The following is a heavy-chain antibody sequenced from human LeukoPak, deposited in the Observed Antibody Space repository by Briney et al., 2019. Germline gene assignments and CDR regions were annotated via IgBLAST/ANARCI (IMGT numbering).Heavy chain of an antibody. J-gene: IGHJ4*02. CDR3: ARDKFLTVGAFDY. CDR1: GFTFSSYS. V-gene: IGHV3-21*01. Sequence: GGSLRLSCAASGFTFSSYSMNWVRQAPGKGLEWVSSISSSSSYIYYADSVKGRFTISRDNAKNSLYLQMNSLRAEDTAVYYCARDKFLTVGAFDYWGQGTLVTVSS. D-gene: IGHD1-26*01. CDR2: ISSSSSYI.